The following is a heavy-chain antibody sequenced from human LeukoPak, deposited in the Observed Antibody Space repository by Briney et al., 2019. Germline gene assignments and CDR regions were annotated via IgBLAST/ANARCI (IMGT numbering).Heavy chain of an antibody. Sequence: PGGSLRLSCAASGFTFSSYEMNWVRQAPGKGLEWVSAISGSGGSTYYADSVKGRFTISRDNSKNTLYLQMNSLRAEDTAVYYCAKKAPGITMIVVPNDYWGQGTLVTVS. D-gene: IGHD3-22*01. J-gene: IGHJ4*02. CDR1: GFTFSSYE. V-gene: IGHV3-23*01. CDR3: AKKAPGITMIVVPNDY. CDR2: ISGSGGST.